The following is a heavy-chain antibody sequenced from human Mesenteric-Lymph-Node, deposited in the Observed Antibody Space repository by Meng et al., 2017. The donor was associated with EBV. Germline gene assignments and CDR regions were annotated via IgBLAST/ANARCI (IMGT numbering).Heavy chain of an antibody. Sequence: QVQLVRSGSELKKAVASVNVSCKASGYTFTNYDLTWVRHAPGQGLEWLGWINKSTGNPTYAQGFTGHFVFSLDTSVSTAYLQISSLEAEDTGIYYCARFDWLGYYWGQGTLVTVSS. CDR2: INKSTGNP. J-gene: IGHJ4*02. CDR3: ARFDWLGYY. V-gene: IGHV7-4-1*02. D-gene: IGHD3-9*01. CDR1: GYTFTNYD.